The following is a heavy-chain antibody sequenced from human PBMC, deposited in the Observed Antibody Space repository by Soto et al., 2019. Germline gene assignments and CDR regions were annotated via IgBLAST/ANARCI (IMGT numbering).Heavy chain of an antibody. CDR3: ARRSRGSYDY. CDR1: GGSISSYY. J-gene: IGHJ4*02. CDR2: IYYSGST. Sequence: SETLSVTCTVSGGSISSYYWSWFRQPPGKGLEWIGYIYYSGSTNYNPSLKSRVTISVDTSKNQFSLKLSSVTAADTAVYYCARRSRGSYDYWGQGTLVTVSS. V-gene: IGHV4-59*01. D-gene: IGHD1-26*01.